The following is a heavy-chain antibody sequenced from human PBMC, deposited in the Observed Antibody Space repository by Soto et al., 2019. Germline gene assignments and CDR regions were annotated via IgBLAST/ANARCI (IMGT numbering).Heavy chain of an antibody. CDR3: ARGDYSSGWHALDY. D-gene: IGHD6-19*01. V-gene: IGHV1-18*01. CDR1: GYTFTSYG. J-gene: IGHJ4*02. Sequence: QVQLVQSGAEVKKPGASVKVSCKASGYTFTSYGISWVRQAPGQGLEWMGWISAYNGNTNYAQKLQGRVTMTTDTTTSTAYREVRSLSSDDTAVYYCARGDYSSGWHALDYWGQGTLVTVSS. CDR2: ISAYNGNT.